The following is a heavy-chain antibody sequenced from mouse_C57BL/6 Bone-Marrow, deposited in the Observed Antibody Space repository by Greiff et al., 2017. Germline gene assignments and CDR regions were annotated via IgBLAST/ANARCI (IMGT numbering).Heavy chain of an antibody. CDR1: GFSLSTSGMG. CDR3: ARRAPPTYGSSYGYYVDY. V-gene: IGHV8-12*01. J-gene: IGHJ2*01. CDR2: IYWDDDK. Sequence: QVTLKESGPGILQSSQTLSLTCSFSGFSLSTSGMGVSWIRQPSGKGLEWLAHIYWDDDKRYNPSLKSRLTISKDTSRNQVFLKITSVDTADTATYYCARRAPPTYGSSYGYYVDYWGQGTTLTVSS. D-gene: IGHD1-1*01.